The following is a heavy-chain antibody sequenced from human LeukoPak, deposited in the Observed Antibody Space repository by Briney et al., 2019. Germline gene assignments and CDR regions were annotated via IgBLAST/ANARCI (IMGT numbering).Heavy chain of an antibody. CDR2: ISSSSSYI. Sequence: GGSLRLSCAASGFTFSDYSMNWVRQAPGKGLEWVSSISSSSSYIYYADSVKGRFTISRDNAKNSLYLQMNSLRAEDTAVYYCAREDSYYYGSGSYPFDYWGQGTLVTVSS. CDR1: GFTFSDYS. CDR3: AREDSYYYGSGSYPFDY. V-gene: IGHV3-21*01. J-gene: IGHJ4*02. D-gene: IGHD3-10*01.